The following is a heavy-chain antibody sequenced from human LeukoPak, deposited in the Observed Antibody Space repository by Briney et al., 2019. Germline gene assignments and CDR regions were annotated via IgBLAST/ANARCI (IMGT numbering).Heavy chain of an antibody. CDR2: ISSSSSYI. CDR1: GFTFSSYS. D-gene: IGHD6-6*01. Sequence: GGSLRLSCAASGFTFSSYSMNWVRQAPGKGLEGVSSISSSSSYIYYADSVKGRFTISRDNAKNSLYLQMNSLRAEDTAVYYCARGIAARAGYYYYMDVWGKGTTVTVSS. CDR3: ARGIAARAGYYYYMDV. V-gene: IGHV3-21*01. J-gene: IGHJ6*03.